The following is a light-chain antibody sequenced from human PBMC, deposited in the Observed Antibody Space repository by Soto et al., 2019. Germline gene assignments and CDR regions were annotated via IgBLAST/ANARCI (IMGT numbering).Light chain of an antibody. CDR3: LQHNSYPLT. Sequence: DIQLTQSPSLLSASVGDRVTITCRASQAISTYLAWYQQTSGKAPKLLISAASTLQRGVPSRFRGSGSGTQFTLTISSLQPEDFATYYCLQHNSYPLTFGGGTKVEIK. V-gene: IGKV1-9*01. CDR1: QAISTY. J-gene: IGKJ4*01. CDR2: AAS.